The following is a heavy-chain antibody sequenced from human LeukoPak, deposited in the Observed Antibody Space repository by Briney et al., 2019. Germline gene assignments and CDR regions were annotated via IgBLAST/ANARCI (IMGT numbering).Heavy chain of an antibody. V-gene: IGHV3-66*01. CDR3: ARDRSGTYLDF. J-gene: IGHJ4*02. Sequence: GGSLRLSCAASGFTFDDYAMHWVRQAPGKGLEWVAILHSDGGTDYADSVRGRFTISRDNSKDIVYLQMNSLRVEDTALYYCARDRSGTYLDFWGQGTLVTVSS. CDR2: LHSDGGT. CDR1: GFTFDDYA. D-gene: IGHD1-26*01.